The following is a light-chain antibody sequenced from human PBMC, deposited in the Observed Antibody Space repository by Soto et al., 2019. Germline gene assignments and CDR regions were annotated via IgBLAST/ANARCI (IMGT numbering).Light chain of an antibody. CDR3: PQYGSPPLFT. V-gene: IGKV3-20*01. CDR1: QSVSSSY. CDR2: GAS. J-gene: IGKJ3*01. Sequence: EIGLTQSPGTLSLSPGERATLSCRASQSVSSSYLAWYQQKPGQAPRLLIYGASSRATGIPDRFSGSGSGTDFPLTISRLAPEDFAVYYCPQYGSPPLFTFGPGTKVDIK.